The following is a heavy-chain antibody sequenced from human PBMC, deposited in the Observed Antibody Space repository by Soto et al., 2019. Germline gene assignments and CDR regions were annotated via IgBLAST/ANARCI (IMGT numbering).Heavy chain of an antibody. Sequence: GSSVNVYGKASGYTFTSYAMPWVRQAPVQSLEWMGWINAGNGNTKYSQKFQGRVTITRDTSASTAYMDLSSLRSEDTAVYYCASLEVPAAMMHSSSWPRYGMDVWGQGTTVTVSS. D-gene: IGHD2-2*01. CDR1: GYTFTSYA. V-gene: IGHV1-3*01. CDR3: ASLEVPAAMMHSSSWPRYGMDV. J-gene: IGHJ6*02. CDR2: INAGNGNT.